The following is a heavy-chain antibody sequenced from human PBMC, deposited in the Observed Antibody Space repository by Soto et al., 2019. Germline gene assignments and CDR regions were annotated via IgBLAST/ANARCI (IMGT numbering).Heavy chain of an antibody. CDR3: ARSIVEEGYYYYYYGMDV. D-gene: IGHD2-15*01. V-gene: IGHV1-69*02. J-gene: IGHJ6*02. CDR1: GGTFSSYT. CDR2: IIPILGIA. Sequence: QVQLVQSGAEVKKPGSSVKVSCKASGGTFSSYTISWVRQAPGQGLEWMGRIIPILGIANYAQKFQGRVTITADKATSTAYMELRSLRSEDTAVYYCARSIVEEGYYYYYYGMDVWGQGTTVTVSS.